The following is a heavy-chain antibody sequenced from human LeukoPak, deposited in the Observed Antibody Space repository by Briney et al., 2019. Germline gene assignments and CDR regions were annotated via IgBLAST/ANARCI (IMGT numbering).Heavy chain of an antibody. CDR3: AKSARGGYCTNGVCYSYY. Sequence: GGSLRLSCAASGFTFSSYAMSWVRQAPGKGLEWVSAISGSGGSTYYADSVKGRFTISRDNSKNTLYLQMNSLRAEDTAVYYCAKSARGGYCTNGVCYSYYWGQGTLVTVSS. CDR1: GFTFSSYA. V-gene: IGHV3-23*01. CDR2: ISGSGGST. J-gene: IGHJ4*02. D-gene: IGHD2-8*01.